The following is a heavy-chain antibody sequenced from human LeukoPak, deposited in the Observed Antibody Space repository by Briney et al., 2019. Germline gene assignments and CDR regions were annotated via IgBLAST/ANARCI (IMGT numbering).Heavy chain of an antibody. D-gene: IGHD2-2*02. CDR3: ARGVRDCSSTSCYNFVWEYYYYYYYMDV. CDR1: GYSFRSYG. CDR2: ISAYNGNT. Sequence: ASVKVSCKASGYSFRSYGISWVRQAPGQGLEWMGWISAYNGNTNYAQKVQGRVTMTIDTSTSTAYMELRSLRSDDTAVYYCARGVRDCSSTSCYNFVWEYYYYYYYMDVWGKGTTVTVSS. J-gene: IGHJ6*03. V-gene: IGHV1-18*01.